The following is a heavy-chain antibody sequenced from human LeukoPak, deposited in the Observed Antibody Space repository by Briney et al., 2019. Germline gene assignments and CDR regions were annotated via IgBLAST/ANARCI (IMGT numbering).Heavy chain of an antibody. CDR2: IYYSGST. CDR3: AGHSGSHLPADY. D-gene: IGHD1-26*01. CDR1: GGSISSYY. V-gene: IGHV4-59*01. Sequence: PSETLSLTCTVSGGSISSYYWSWIRQPPGKGLEWIGYIYYSGSTNYNPSLKSQVTISVDTSKNQFSLKLSSVTAADTAVYYCAGHSGSHLPADYWGQGTLVTVSS. J-gene: IGHJ4*02.